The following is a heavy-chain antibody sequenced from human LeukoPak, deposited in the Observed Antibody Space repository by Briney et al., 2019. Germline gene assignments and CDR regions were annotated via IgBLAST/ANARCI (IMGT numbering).Heavy chain of an antibody. CDR2: INSDASST. CDR1: GFTFSSYW. Sequence: PGGSLRLSCAASGFTFSSYWMHWVRQAPGKGLVWVSRINSDASSTSYAENVKGRFSISRDNAKNTLYLQMNSLRAEDTAVYYCARFLSGFYADYWGQGTLVTVSS. V-gene: IGHV3-74*01. CDR3: ARFLSGFYADY. J-gene: IGHJ4*02. D-gene: IGHD3-3*01.